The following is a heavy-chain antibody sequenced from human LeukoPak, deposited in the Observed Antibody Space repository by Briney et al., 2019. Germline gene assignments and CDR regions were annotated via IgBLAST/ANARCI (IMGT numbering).Heavy chain of an antibody. V-gene: IGHV1-69*05. CDR3: ATSVIGWRWLQPPLDY. D-gene: IGHD5-24*01. J-gene: IGHJ4*02. Sequence: GASVKVSCKAPGGTFSSYAISWVRQAPGQGLEWMGGIIPIFGTANYAQKFQGRVTITTDESTSTAYMELSSLRSEDTAVYYCATSVIGWRWLQPPLDYWGQGTLVTVSS. CDR1: GGTFSSYA. CDR2: IIPIFGTA.